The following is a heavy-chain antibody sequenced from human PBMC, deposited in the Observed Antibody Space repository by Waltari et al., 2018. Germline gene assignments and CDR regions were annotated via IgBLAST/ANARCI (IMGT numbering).Heavy chain of an antibody. CDR3: ARDYGRSGYLDY. V-gene: IGHV3-21*01. CDR2: ISSSSSYI. Sequence: EVQLVESGGGLVKPGGSLRLSCAASGLTFSSYSMHWVRQAPGKGLEWVSSISSSSSYIYYADSVKGRFTISRDNAKNSLYLQMNSLRAEDTAVYYCARDYGRSGYLDYWGQGTLVTVSS. CDR1: GLTFSSYS. D-gene: IGHD3-22*01. J-gene: IGHJ4*02.